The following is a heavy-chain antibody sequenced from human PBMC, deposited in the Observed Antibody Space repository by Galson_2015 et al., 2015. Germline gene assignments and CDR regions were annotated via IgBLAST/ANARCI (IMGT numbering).Heavy chain of an antibody. J-gene: IGHJ4*02. V-gene: IGHV3-21*01. D-gene: IGHD1-20*01. CDR1: GFTFSSYS. CDR3: ARDVVTGKWGDY. CDR2: ITSGSSYK. Sequence: SLTLSCAASGFTFSSYSMSWVRQAPGKGLEWVSCITSGSSYKYYADSVKGRFTISRDNAKNSLYLQMNSLRAEDTAVYYCARDVVTGKWGDYWGQGTLVTVSS.